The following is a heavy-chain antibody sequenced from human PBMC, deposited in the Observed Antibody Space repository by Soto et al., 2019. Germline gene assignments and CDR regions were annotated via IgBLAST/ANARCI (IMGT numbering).Heavy chain of an antibody. CDR1: GGSFSGYY. Sequence: QVQLQQWGAGLLKPSETLSLTCAVYGGSFSGYYWSWIRQPPGKGLEWIGEINHSGSTNYNPSLKSRVTISVDTSKNQFSLKLSSVTAADTAVYYCARLGIAARRGPRRSNWFDPWGQGTLVTVSS. CDR3: ARLGIAARRGPRRSNWFDP. J-gene: IGHJ5*02. D-gene: IGHD6-6*01. V-gene: IGHV4-34*01. CDR2: INHSGST.